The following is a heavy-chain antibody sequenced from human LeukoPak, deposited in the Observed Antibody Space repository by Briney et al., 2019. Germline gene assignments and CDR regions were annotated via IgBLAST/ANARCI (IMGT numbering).Heavy chain of an antibody. CDR2: ISYDGSNK. Sequence: GGSLRLSCAASGFTVSSNYMNWVRQAPGKGLEWVAVISYDGSNKYYADSVKGRFTISRDNSKNTLYLQMNSLRSEDTAVYYCARDATGDGDLESWGQGTLVTVSP. CDR3: ARDATGDGDLES. CDR1: GFTVSSNY. V-gene: IGHV3-30*03. D-gene: IGHD4-17*01. J-gene: IGHJ5*02.